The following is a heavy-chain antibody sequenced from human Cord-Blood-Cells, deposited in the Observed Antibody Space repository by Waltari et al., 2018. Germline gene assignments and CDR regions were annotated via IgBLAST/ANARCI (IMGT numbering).Heavy chain of an antibody. CDR3: ARLSRGHDY. V-gene: IGHV4-34*01. D-gene: IGHD3-10*01. CDR2: INHSGST. Sequence: QVQLQQWGAGLLKPSETLSLTCAVYGGSFSGYYWSWIRQPPGKGLEWIGEINHSGSTTYNPSLKSRVTRSVDTSKNPFSLKLSSVTAADTAVYYCARLSRGHDYWGQGTLVTVSS. J-gene: IGHJ4*02. CDR1: GGSFSGYY.